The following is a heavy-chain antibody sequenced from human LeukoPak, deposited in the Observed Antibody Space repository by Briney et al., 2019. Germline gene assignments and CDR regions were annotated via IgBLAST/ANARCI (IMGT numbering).Heavy chain of an antibody. Sequence: SVKVSCKASGYTFTGYYMHWVRQAPGQGPEWMGWINPNSGGTNYAQKFQGRVTMTRDTSISTAYMELSRLRSDDTAVYYCARDTTSSITIFGVVIGQAFDYWGQGTLVTVSS. CDR3: ARDTTSSITIFGVVIGQAFDY. CDR1: GYTFTGYY. J-gene: IGHJ4*02. V-gene: IGHV1-2*02. CDR2: INPNSGGT. D-gene: IGHD3-3*01.